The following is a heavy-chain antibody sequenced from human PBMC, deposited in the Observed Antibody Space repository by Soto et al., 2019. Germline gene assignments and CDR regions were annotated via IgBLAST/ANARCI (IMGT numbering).Heavy chain of an antibody. D-gene: IGHD2-8*01. CDR2: ISDSGGTS. V-gene: IGHV3-23*04. CDR1: GFIFSNYV. CDR3: AKRPRALITFDY. Sequence: EVQLVDSGGGLVQPGGSLRLSCAASGFIFSNYVMSWVRQAPGKGLEWVSAISDSGGTSYYADSVKGRFTISGDNSKNTLYLQMNRLRAADTAIYYCAKRPRALITFDYLGQGTLVTVSS. J-gene: IGHJ4*02.